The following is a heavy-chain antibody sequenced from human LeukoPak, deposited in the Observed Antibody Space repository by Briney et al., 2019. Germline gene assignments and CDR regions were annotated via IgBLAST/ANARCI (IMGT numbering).Heavy chain of an antibody. CDR2: IKQDGSEK. V-gene: IGHV3-7*04. CDR3: ARDRCSSTSCFIDY. Sequence: GGSLRLSCAASGFTFSSYWMSWVRQGPGKGLERVANIKQDGSEKYYVDSVKGRFTISRDNAKNSLYLQMNSLRAEDTAVYYCARDRCSSTSCFIDYWGQGTLVTVSS. J-gene: IGHJ4*02. D-gene: IGHD2-2*01. CDR1: GFTFSSYW.